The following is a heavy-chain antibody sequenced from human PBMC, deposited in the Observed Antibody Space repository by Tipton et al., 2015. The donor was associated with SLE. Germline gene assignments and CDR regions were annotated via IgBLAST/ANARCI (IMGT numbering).Heavy chain of an antibody. J-gene: IGHJ6*02. CDR2: ISYGGGT. CDR1: GGSISSNY. V-gene: IGHV4-59*08. Sequence: TLSLTCTVSGGSISSNYWSWIRQPPGKGLEWIGYISYGGGTNYNPSLKSRVTMSVDTAKNQFSLKLTSVTAADTAVYYCARGMLTWRGAIIGVDVWGQGTSVNVSS. CDR3: ARGMLTWRGAIIGVDV. D-gene: IGHD2-8*01.